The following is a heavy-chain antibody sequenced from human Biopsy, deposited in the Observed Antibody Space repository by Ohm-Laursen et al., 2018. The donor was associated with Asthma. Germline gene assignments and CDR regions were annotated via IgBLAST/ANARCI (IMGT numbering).Heavy chain of an antibody. CDR3: ARTTYGHDGFDP. D-gene: IGHD4-17*01. Sequence: PSQTLSLTWVVSGGSINIGDYYWSWIRQHPVKGLEWIGHIYYSGSTYYNPSLKSRVSISLDTSKNQFSLSLTSVTAADTAVYYCARTTYGHDGFDPWGQGTLVTVSS. V-gene: IGHV4-31*11. J-gene: IGHJ5*02. CDR1: GGSINIGDYY. CDR2: IYYSGST.